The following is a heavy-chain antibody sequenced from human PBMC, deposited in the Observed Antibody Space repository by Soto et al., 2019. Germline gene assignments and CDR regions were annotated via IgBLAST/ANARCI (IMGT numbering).Heavy chain of an antibody. D-gene: IGHD6-13*01. J-gene: IGHJ4*02. Sequence: QVQLVQSGAEVKKPGASVKVSCKASGYTFTSYAMHWVRQAPGKGLEWVAVIWYDGSNKYYADSVKGRFTISRDNSKNTLYLQMNSLRAEDTAVYYCARAQTPGIAAAGLDYWGQGTLVTVSS. CDR1: GYTFTSYA. CDR2: IWYDGSNK. V-gene: IGHV3-33*01. CDR3: ARAQTPGIAAAGLDY.